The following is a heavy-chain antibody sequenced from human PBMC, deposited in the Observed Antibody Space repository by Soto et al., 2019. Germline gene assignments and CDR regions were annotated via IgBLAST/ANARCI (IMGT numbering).Heavy chain of an antibody. CDR1: GGTFSRYD. CDR2: IMPIFGTA. D-gene: IGHD3-3*01. J-gene: IGHJ6*02. CDR3: ARFYYEPGGMDV. V-gene: IGHV1-69*01. Sequence: QVQLVQSGAEVKKPGSSVKVSCKASGGTFSRYDINWVRQATGQRLEWMGGIMPIFGTANYAQKFQGRVTLTADESTATADMELSSIGYYDTALYFCARFYYEPGGMDVWGQGTAVTVSS.